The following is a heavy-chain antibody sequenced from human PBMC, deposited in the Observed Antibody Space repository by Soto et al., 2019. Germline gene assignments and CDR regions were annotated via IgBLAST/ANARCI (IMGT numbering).Heavy chain of an antibody. Sequence: RASVKVSCKASGFTFTSSAVQWVRQARGQRLEWIGWIVVGSGNTNYAQKFQERVTITRDMSTSTAYMELSSLRSEDTAVYYCAAAPHYYDILTGYYSSYYGMDVWGQGTTVTVSS. CDR3: AAAPHYYDILTGYYSSYYGMDV. D-gene: IGHD3-9*01. V-gene: IGHV1-58*01. J-gene: IGHJ6*02. CDR2: IVVGSGNT. CDR1: GFTFTSSA.